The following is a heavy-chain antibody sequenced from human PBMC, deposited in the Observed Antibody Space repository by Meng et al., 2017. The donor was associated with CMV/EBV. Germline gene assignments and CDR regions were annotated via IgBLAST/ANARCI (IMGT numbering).Heavy chain of an antibody. CDR3: ARGAGQLGPDY. Sequence: QVQGAESGQGMVKPSETLSLTCTVSGGSISSYYWSWIRQPPGKGLEWIGYIYYSGSTNYNPSLKSRVTISVDTSKNQFSLKLSSVTAADTAVYYCARGAGQLGPDYWGQGTLVTVSS. CDR2: IYYSGST. CDR1: GGSISSYY. J-gene: IGHJ4*02. D-gene: IGHD6-6*01. V-gene: IGHV4-59*01.